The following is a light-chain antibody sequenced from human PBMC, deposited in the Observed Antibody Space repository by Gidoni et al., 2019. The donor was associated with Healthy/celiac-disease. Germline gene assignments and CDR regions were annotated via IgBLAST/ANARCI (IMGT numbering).Light chain of an antibody. J-gene: IGKJ4*01. V-gene: IGKV3-20*01. CDR1: QSVSSSY. CDR3: QQYGSSPLT. CDR2: GAS. Sequence: EIVLTQSPGTLSVSPGERATLACRASQSVSSSYLAWYQQKPGQAPRLLIYGASSRATGIPARFSGSGSGTDFTLTISRLDPEDFAVYYCQQYGSSPLTFGGGTKVEIK.